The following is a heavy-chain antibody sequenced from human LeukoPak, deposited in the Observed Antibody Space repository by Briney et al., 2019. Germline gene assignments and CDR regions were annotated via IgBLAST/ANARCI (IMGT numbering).Heavy chain of an antibody. CDR3: ARRDGGGQLVYAPLDYYYYMDV. D-gene: IGHD6-13*01. CDR1: GFTFSSYE. V-gene: IGHV3-48*03. J-gene: IGHJ6*03. CDR2: ISSSGITK. Sequence: GGSLRLSCAASGFTFSSYEMNWVRQAPGKGLEWVSYISSSGITKYYADSVTGRFTVSRDNAKNSLYLQMNSLRAEDTAVYYCARRDGGGQLVYAPLDYYYYMDVWGKGTTVTVSS.